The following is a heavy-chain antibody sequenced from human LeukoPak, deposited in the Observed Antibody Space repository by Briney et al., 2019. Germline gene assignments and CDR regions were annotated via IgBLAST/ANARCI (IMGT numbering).Heavy chain of an antibody. CDR2: VYHTGTT. CDR3: ASAHYEATGLGYYFKF. CDR1: GYSISSGYY. Sequence: SETLSLTCNVSGYSISSGYYWGWIRQSPGKGMEWIGTVYHTGTTYYSPSLKSRLAISLDTSTNRFSLKLTSVTATDTAVYYCASAHYEATGLGYYFKFWGQGTLVSVSS. V-gene: IGHV4-38-2*02. J-gene: IGHJ4*02. D-gene: IGHD2-8*02.